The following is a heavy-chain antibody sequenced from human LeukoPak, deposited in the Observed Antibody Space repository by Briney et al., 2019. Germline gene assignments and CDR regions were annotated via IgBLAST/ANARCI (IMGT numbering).Heavy chain of an antibody. CDR3: AREYCSGGSCYSRWFDP. CDR1: GGTFSSYA. V-gene: IGHV1-2*06. Sequence: ASVKVSCKASGGTFSSYAISWVRQAPGQGLEWMGRINPNSGGTNYAQKFQGRVTMTRDTSISTAYMELSRLRSDDTAVYYCAREYCSGGSCYSRWFDPWGQGTLVTVSS. J-gene: IGHJ5*02. D-gene: IGHD2-15*01. CDR2: INPNSGGT.